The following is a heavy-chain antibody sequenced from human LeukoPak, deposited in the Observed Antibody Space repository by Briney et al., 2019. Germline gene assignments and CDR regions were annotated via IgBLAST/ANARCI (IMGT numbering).Heavy chain of an antibody. CDR3: ARGRNDFWSGYQNYYYYYMDV. J-gene: IGHJ6*03. D-gene: IGHD3-3*01. V-gene: IGHV4-34*01. Sequence: PSETLSLTCAVYGGSFSGYYWSGIRQPPGKGLEGSGEINHSGSTNYNPSLKSRVTITVDTSKNQFSLKLSSVTAADTAVYYCARGRNDFWSGYQNYYYYYMDVWGKGTTVTVSS. CDR1: GGSFSGYY. CDR2: INHSGST.